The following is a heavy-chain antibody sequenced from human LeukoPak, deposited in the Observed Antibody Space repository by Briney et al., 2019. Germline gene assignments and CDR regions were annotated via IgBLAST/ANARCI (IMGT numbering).Heavy chain of an antibody. Sequence: VASVKVSCKASGYTFTSYYMHWVRQAPGQGLEWMGIINPSGGSTSYAQKFQGRVTMTRDTSTSTVYMELSSLRSEDTAVYYCARDVGIEYGYDYYDYWGQGTLVTVSS. CDR1: GYTFTSYY. D-gene: IGHD4-17*01. CDR3: ARDVGIEYGYDYYDY. CDR2: INPSGGST. J-gene: IGHJ4*02. V-gene: IGHV1-46*01.